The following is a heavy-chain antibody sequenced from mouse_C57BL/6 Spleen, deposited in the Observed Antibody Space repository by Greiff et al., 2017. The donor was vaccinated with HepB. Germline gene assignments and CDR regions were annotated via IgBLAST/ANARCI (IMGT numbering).Heavy chain of an antibody. CDR1: GYTFTSYW. D-gene: IGHD2-5*01. Sequence: QVQLKQPGAELVKPGASVKLSCKASGYTFTSYWMHWVKQRPGQGLEWIGMIHPNSGSTNYNEKFKSKATLTVDKSSSTAYMQLSSLTSEDSAVYYCARGYYSKGYAMDYWGQGTSVTVSS. CDR2: IHPNSGST. J-gene: IGHJ4*01. CDR3: ARGYYSKGYAMDY. V-gene: IGHV1-64*01.